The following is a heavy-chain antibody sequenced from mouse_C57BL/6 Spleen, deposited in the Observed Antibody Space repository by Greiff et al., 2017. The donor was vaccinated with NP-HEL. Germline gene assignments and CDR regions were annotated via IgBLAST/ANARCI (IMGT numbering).Heavy chain of an antibody. CDR2: ISRGSSTI. CDR1: GFTFSDYG. CDR3: EEGQRSYMDY. D-gene: IGHD1-1*01. V-gene: IGHV5-17*01. Sequence: EVKLVESGGGLVKPGGSLKLSCAASGFTFSDYGMHWVRQAPEQGLEWVAYISRGSSTIYYADTVKGRSTITRDNAKNTLFMRMTSLRSEDTAMYYCEEGQRSYMDYWGQGTSVTVSS. J-gene: IGHJ4*01.